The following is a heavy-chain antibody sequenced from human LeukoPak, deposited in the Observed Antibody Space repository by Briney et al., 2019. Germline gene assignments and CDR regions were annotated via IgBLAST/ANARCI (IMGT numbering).Heavy chain of an antibody. CDR1: GFTFSDHY. Sequence: GGSLRLSCEASGFTFSDHYMDWVRQAPGQGLEWVGRTRDKANSYTTEYAASVKGRFTISRDDSRNSLYLQMNSLKTEDTAVYYCARAYDTSGYYFDSFDMWGQGTMVTVSS. J-gene: IGHJ3*02. CDR2: TRDKANSYTT. V-gene: IGHV3-72*01. CDR3: ARAYDTSGYYFDSFDM. D-gene: IGHD3-22*01.